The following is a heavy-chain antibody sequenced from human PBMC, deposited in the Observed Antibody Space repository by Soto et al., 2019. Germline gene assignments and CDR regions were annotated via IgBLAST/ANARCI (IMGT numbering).Heavy chain of an antibody. D-gene: IGHD2-8*01. Sequence: QITLTESGPTLVKPTQTLTLTCTFSGFSVSTSGVGVGWIRQPPGKGLEWLAVIYWNDDKRNSPSLKTRLTITKDSFKIQVVLTMTNMDPVDTGTYYCARFGVPGIYWGQGTLVTVSS. CDR2: IYWNDDK. J-gene: IGHJ4*02. CDR3: ARFGVPGIY. CDR1: GFSVSTSGVG. V-gene: IGHV2-5*01.